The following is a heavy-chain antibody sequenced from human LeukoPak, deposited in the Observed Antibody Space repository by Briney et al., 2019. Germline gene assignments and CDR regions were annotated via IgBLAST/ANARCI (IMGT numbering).Heavy chain of an antibody. V-gene: IGHV1-18*01. CDR1: GYTFTSYG. Sequence: ASVKVSCKASGYTFTSYGISWVRQAPGQGLEWMGWISAYNGNTNSAQKLQGRVTLTTDTSTSTAYMELRSLRSDDTAVYYCARDLEYSSSSSDPDYWGQGTLVTVSS. CDR3: ARDLEYSSSSSDPDY. J-gene: IGHJ4*02. D-gene: IGHD6-6*01. CDR2: ISAYNGNT.